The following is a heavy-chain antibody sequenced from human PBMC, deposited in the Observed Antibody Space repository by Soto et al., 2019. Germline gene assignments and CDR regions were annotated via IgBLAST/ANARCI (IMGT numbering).Heavy chain of an antibody. CDR3: ATAWMLYAKGLYYYYYYGMDV. CDR2: FDPEDGET. J-gene: IGHJ6*02. D-gene: IGHD2-8*01. Sequence: ASVQVSCKVSGYTLTELSMHWVRQAPGKGLEWMGGFDPEDGETIYAQKFQGRVTMTEDTSTDTAYMELSSLRSEDTAVYYCATAWMLYAKGLYYYYYYGMDVWGQGTTVTVSS. V-gene: IGHV1-24*01. CDR1: GYTLTELS.